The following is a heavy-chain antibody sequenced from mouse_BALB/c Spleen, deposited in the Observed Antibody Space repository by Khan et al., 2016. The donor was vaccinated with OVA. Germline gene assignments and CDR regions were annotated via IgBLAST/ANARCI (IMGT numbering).Heavy chain of an antibody. Sequence: QVQLQQSGAELARPWASVTMSCKASGYTFTTYTMHWVKQRPGQGLEWIGYINPSNGYTNYNQKFKDKSTLTADKSSSTAYMQLSSLTSDYSVVYYRAGERAYYWCDGWLSYWGQGTLVTVAA. CDR3: AGERAYYWCDGWLSY. CDR1: GYTFTTYT. V-gene: IGHV1-4*01. J-gene: IGHJ3*01. CDR2: INPSNGYT. D-gene: IGHD2-14*01.